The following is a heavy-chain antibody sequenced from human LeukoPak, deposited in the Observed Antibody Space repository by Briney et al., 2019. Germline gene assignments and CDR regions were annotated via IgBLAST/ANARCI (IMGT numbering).Heavy chain of an antibody. CDR1: GSAFDDYD. CDR2: IKGDGNEK. CDR3: AKEGAYPIITYDS. D-gene: IGHD3-10*01. Sequence: GGSLRLSCAASGSAFDDYDMSWVRQVPGKGLEWVANIKGDGNEKNYVDSVKGRFSISRDNARNSLYLQMDSLRAEDTAVYYCAKEGAYPIITYDSWGQGALVSVSS. V-gene: IGHV3-7*01. J-gene: IGHJ5*01.